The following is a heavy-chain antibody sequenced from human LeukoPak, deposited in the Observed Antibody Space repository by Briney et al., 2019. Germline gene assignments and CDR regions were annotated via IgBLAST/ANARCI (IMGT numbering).Heavy chain of an antibody. CDR3: ARAYYYDSSGYYPGGDY. D-gene: IGHD3-22*01. CDR2: INPSGGST. CDR1: GYTFTNYY. Sequence: ASVKVSCKASGYTFTNYYMRWVRQAPGQGLEWMGIINPSGGSTSYAQKFQGRVTMTRDTSTSTVYMELSSLRSEDTAVYYCARAYYYDSSGYYPGGDYWGQGTLVTVSS. V-gene: IGHV1-46*01. J-gene: IGHJ4*02.